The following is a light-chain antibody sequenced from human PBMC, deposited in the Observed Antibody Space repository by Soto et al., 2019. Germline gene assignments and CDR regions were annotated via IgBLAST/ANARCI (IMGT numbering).Light chain of an antibody. CDR1: SSEVGGYNY. V-gene: IGLV2-8*01. Sequence: QSVLTQPPSASGSPGQSVTISCTGTSSEVGGYNYVSWYQQHPGKAPKLMIYEVSKRPSGVPVRFSGSKSGNTASLTVSGLQAEDEADYYCSSYAGSNNLGVFGTGTKVTVL. CDR3: SSYAGSNNLGV. J-gene: IGLJ1*01. CDR2: EVS.